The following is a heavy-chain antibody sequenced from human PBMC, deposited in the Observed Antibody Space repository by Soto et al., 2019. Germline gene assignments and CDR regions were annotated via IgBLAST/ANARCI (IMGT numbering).Heavy chain of an antibody. CDR1: GGSISSGGYS. D-gene: IGHD1-1*01. V-gene: IGHV4-30-2*01. CDR3: AAWGGLQRYS. J-gene: IGHJ4*02. CDR2: IYHSGST. Sequence: QMQLQESGSGLVKPSQTLSLTCAVSGGSISSGGYSWSWIRQPPGKGLEWIGYIYHSGSTSCNPSLKSRVPISVDRSKNQCSLKLNSVTAADTAVYYCAAWGGLQRYSWGQGTLVTVYS.